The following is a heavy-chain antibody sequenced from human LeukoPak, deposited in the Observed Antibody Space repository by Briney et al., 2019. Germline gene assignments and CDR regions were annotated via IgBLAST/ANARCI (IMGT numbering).Heavy chain of an antibody. V-gene: IGHV3-15*06. CDR1: GFTFSQAW. J-gene: IGHJ3*01. CDR2: IKRKLDGGTT. CDR3: TTVGGEEGHAFDF. D-gene: IGHD2-15*01. Sequence: PGGSLRLSCAGSGFTFSQAWMTWVRQAPGKGPEWVGRIKRKLDGGTTHYAAPVKGRFTISRDDSRNTLYLQMNSLSSEDTALYYCTTVGGEEGHAFDFWGRGTMVTVSS.